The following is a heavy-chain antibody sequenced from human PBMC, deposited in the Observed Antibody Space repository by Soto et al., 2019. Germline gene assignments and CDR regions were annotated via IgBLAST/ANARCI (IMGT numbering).Heavy chain of an antibody. V-gene: IGHV1-18*01. CDR1: GYTFTSYG. CDR3: ARPIAAAGFPSFDY. Sequence: ASVKVSCKASGYTFTSYGISWVRQAPGQGLEWMGWISAYNGNTNYAQKLQGRVTMTTDTSTSTAYMELRSLRSDDTAVYYCARPIAAAGFPSFDYWGQGTLVTVSS. CDR2: ISAYNGNT. J-gene: IGHJ4*02. D-gene: IGHD6-13*01.